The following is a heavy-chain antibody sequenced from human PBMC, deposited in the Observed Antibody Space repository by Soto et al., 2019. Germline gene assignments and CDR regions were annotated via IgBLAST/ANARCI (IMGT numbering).Heavy chain of an antibody. CDR1: GNTFTSYA. CDR3: AICGGDCYSRAFDI. D-gene: IGHD2-21*02. CDR2: INAGTGNGNT. J-gene: IGHJ3*02. V-gene: IGHV1-3*01. Sequence: ASVKVSCKASGNTFTSYAMHWVRQAPRQRLKCMGWINAGTGNGNTKYSQKSQGRVTITRDTSASTAHMELSSLISEDTAVYYCAICGGDCYSRAFDIWGQGTMVTVSS.